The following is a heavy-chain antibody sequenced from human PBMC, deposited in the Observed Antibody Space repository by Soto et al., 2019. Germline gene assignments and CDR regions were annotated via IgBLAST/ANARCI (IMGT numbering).Heavy chain of an antibody. CDR3: ARDPLASIAAAGTIENWFDP. J-gene: IGHJ5*02. CDR1: GYTLTELS. CDR2: FDPEDGET. V-gene: IGHV1-24*01. D-gene: IGHD6-13*01. Sequence: ASVKVSCKVSGYTLTELSMHWVRQAPGKGLEWMGGFDPEDGETIYAQKFQGRVTMTEDTSTDTAYMELSSLRSEDTAAYYCARDPLASIAAAGTIENWFDPWGQGTLVTVSS.